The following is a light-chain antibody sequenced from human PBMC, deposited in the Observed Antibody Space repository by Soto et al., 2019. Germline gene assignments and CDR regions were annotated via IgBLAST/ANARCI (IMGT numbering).Light chain of an antibody. CDR2: EVS. CDR3: SSYTSSNTWV. CDR1: SSDVGDYNY. V-gene: IGLV2-14*01. J-gene: IGLJ3*02. Sequence: QSALTQPASVSGSPGQSITISCTGTSSDVGDYNYVSWYQHHPGKAPKVMIYEVSNRPSGVSNRFSGSKSGNTASLTISGLQAEDEADYYCSSYTSSNTWVFGGGTKLTVL.